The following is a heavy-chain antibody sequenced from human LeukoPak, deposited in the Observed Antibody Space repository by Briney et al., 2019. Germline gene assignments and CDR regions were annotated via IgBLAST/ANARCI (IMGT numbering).Heavy chain of an antibody. CDR3: ARGWGYNWFDP. Sequence: SETLSLTCTVSGGSISSYYWSCIRQPPGRGLEWIGYIYYSGSTNYNPSLKSRVTISVDTSKNQFSLKLSSVTAADTAVYYCARGWGYNWFDPWGQGTLVTVSS. J-gene: IGHJ5*02. D-gene: IGHD3-16*01. CDR2: IYYSGST. CDR1: GGSISSYY. V-gene: IGHV4-59*01.